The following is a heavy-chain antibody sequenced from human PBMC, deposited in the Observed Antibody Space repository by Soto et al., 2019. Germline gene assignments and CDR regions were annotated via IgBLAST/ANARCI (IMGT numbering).Heavy chain of an antibody. CDR2: IIPISETT. Sequence: QVQLVQSGAEVKKPGSSVKVSCKASGGTFSSYAISWVRQAPGQGLEWMGGIIPISETTNYAQKFQGRVKNTADESKSTAYMELRRLRSEDTAVYYCARSQGSSTSLEIYYYYYYGMDVWGQGTTVTVSS. CDR1: GGTFSSYA. CDR3: ARSQGSSTSLEIYYYYYYGMDV. J-gene: IGHJ6*02. V-gene: IGHV1-69*01. D-gene: IGHD2-2*01.